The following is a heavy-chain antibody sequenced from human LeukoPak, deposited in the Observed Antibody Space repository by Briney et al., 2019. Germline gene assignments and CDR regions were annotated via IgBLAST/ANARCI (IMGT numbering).Heavy chain of an antibody. Sequence: GGSLRLSCAASGFTFSSYGMHWVRQAPGKGLEWVAVIWYDGSNKYYADSVKSRFTISRDNSKNTLYLQMNSLRAEDTAVYYCAKVSPGYSSGFDYWGQGTLVTVSS. CDR2: IWYDGSNK. D-gene: IGHD6-19*01. CDR3: AKVSPGYSSGFDY. J-gene: IGHJ4*02. V-gene: IGHV3-33*06. CDR1: GFTFSSYG.